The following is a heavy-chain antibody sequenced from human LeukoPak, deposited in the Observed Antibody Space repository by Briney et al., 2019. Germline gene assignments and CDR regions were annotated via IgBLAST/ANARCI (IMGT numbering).Heavy chain of an antibody. Sequence: GGSLRLSCAASGFTFSNYAMSWVRQAPGKGLEWVSSISGSGGSTYYVDSVKGRFTTSRDNSKNALHLQMNILRAEDTAAYYCAKLGGNVAFWGQGTLVTVSS. CDR1: GFTFSNYA. V-gene: IGHV3-23*01. CDR3: AKLGGNVAF. J-gene: IGHJ4*02. D-gene: IGHD4-23*01. CDR2: ISGSGGST.